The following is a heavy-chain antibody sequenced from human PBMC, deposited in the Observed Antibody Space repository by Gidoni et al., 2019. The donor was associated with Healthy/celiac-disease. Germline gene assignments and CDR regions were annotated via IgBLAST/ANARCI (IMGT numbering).Heavy chain of an antibody. Sequence: EVKKPGASVKVSCKAYGYTFTGYYMHWVRQAPGQGLEWMGWINPNSGGTNYAQKFQGRVTMTRDTSISTAYMELSRLRSDDTAVYYCARGEDYYDSGSWIDYWGQGTLVTVSS. CDR1: GYTFTGYY. D-gene: IGHD3-10*01. CDR2: INPNSGGT. J-gene: IGHJ4*02. V-gene: IGHV1-2*02. CDR3: ARGEDYYDSGSWIDY.